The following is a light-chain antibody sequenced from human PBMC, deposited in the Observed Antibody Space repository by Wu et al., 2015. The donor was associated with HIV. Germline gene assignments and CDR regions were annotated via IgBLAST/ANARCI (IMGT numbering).Light chain of an antibody. Sequence: IVMTQSPATLSVSPGDGATLSCRASQNINSNLAWYQQKPGQAPRLLIYGASTRTIGLPARFSGSGSGTDFTLTISSLQSEDFALYYCQQYSYWPVTFGQGTRLEI. CDR2: GAS. CDR3: QQYSYWPVT. CDR1: QNINSN. J-gene: IGKJ5*01. V-gene: IGKV3-15*01.